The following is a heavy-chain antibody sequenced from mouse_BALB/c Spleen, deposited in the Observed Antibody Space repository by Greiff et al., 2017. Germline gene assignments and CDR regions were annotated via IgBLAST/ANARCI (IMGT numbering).Heavy chain of an antibody. Sequence: EVMLVESGAELVRSGASVKLSCTASGFNIKDYYMHWVKQRPEQGLEWIGWIDPENGDTEYAPKFQGKATMTADTSSNTAYLQLSSLTSEDTAVYYCNPQYAWFAYWGQGTLVTVSA. V-gene: IGHV14-4*02. CDR2: IDPENGDT. CDR3: NPQYAWFAY. J-gene: IGHJ3*01. D-gene: IGHD2-14*01. CDR1: GFNIKDYY.